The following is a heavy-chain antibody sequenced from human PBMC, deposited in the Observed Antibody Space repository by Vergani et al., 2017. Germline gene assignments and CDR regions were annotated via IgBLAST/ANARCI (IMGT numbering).Heavy chain of an antibody. J-gene: IGHJ6*02. CDR3: AKDGXRYYYDSSGYYHGSYYYGMDV. Sequence: QVQLVESGGGVVQPGRSLRLSCAASGFTFSSYGMHWVRQAPGKGLEWVAVISYDGSNKYYADSVKSRFTISRDNSKNTLYLQMNSLRAEDTAVYYCAKDGXRYYYDSSGYYHGSYYYGMDVWGQGTTVTVSS. CDR1: GFTFSSYG. D-gene: IGHD3-22*01. CDR2: ISYDGSNK. V-gene: IGHV3-30*18.